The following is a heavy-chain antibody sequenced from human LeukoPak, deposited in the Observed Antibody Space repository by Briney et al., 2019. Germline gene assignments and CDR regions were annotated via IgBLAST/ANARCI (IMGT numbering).Heavy chain of an antibody. CDR1: GFTFSDPY. V-gene: IGHV3-11*03. CDR3: ARRTYGGNSGYYFDY. Sequence: PGGSLRLSCEASGFTFSDPYMSWIRQAPGKGLECLSYISGSGTDINYADSVKGRFTISRDNAKNSLYLEMNSLRVEDTALYYCARRTYGGNSGYYFDYWGQGILVTVSS. D-gene: IGHD4-23*01. J-gene: IGHJ4*02. CDR2: ISGSGTDI.